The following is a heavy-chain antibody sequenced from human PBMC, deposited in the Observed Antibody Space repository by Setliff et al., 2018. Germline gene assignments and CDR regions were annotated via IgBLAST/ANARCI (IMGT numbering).Heavy chain of an antibody. V-gene: IGHV3-15*07. CDR2: IKGKNDGLAT. Sequence: GGSLRLSCAASGFTFSYAWMHWVRRAPGKGLEWVGRIKGKNDGLATDYAAPVKGRFTISRDDSKNTLYLQMNSLKTEDTAVYYCTTDPSPTFGGVIGAAFDFWGQGTMVTVSS. CDR3: TTDPSPTFGGVIGAAFDF. CDR1: GFTFSYAW. D-gene: IGHD3-16*01. J-gene: IGHJ3*01.